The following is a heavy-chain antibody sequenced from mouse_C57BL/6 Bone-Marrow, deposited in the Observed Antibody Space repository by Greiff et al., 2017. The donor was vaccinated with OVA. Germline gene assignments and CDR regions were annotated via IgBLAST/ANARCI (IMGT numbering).Heavy chain of an antibody. CDR2: INPNNGGT. V-gene: IGHV1-22*01. J-gene: IGHJ4*01. Sequence: EVKLQQSGPELVKPGASVKMSCKASGYTFTDYNMHWVKQSHGKSLEWIGYINPNNGGTSYNQKFKGKATLTVNKSSSTAYMELRSLTSEDSAVYYCARNYGSSSYYYAMDYWGQGTSVTVSS. CDR3: ARNYGSSSYYYAMDY. CDR1: GYTFTDYN. D-gene: IGHD1-1*01.